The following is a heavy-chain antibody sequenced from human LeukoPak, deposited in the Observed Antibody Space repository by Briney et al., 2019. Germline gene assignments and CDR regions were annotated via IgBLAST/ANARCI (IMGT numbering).Heavy chain of an antibody. J-gene: IGHJ4*02. CDR2: ISWNSNSI. D-gene: IGHD2-2*01. V-gene: IGHV3-9*01. CDR1: GFTFDDYA. Sequence: GRSLRLSCAASGFTFDDYAMHWVRQAPGKGLEWVSGISWNSNSIDYVDSVKGRFTISRDNAKNSLYLQMNSLRAEDTALYYCAKAPSFQLISPYFDYWGQGTLVTVSS. CDR3: AKAPSFQLISPYFDY.